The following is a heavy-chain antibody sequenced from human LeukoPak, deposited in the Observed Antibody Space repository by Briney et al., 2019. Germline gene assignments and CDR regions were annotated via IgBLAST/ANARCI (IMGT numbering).Heavy chain of an antibody. CDR2: ISSSSSYI. CDR1: GFTFSSYS. CDR3: ARGFDGGVSP. J-gene: IGHJ5*02. Sequence: GGSLRLSCAASGFTFSSYSMNWVRQAPGKGLEWVSYISSSSSYIYYADSVRGRFTISRDNAKNSLYLQMNSLRAEDTAVYYCARGFDGGVSPWGQGTLVTVSS. V-gene: IGHV3-21*05.